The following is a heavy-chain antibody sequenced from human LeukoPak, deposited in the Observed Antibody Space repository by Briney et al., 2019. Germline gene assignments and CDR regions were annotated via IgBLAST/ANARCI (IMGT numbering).Heavy chain of an antibody. CDR1: GGSISSSSYY. V-gene: IGHV4-39*01. CDR3: ARRRDYSHHFDY. CDR2: IYYSGST. Sequence: SETLSLTCTVSGGSISSSSYYWGWIRQPPGKGLEWIGNIYYSGSTYYNPSLKSRVTISVDTSKNQFSLSLSSVTAADTAVYYCARRRDYSHHFDYWGQGTLVTVSS. J-gene: IGHJ4*02. D-gene: IGHD4-11*01.